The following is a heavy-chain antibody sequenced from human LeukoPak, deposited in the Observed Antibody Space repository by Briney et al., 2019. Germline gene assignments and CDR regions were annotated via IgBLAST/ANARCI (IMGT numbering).Heavy chain of an antibody. CDR3: ARDSSPITGTLWFDP. CDR2: IYSGGST. J-gene: IGHJ5*02. D-gene: IGHD1/OR15-1a*01. CDR1: GFTVSSNY. Sequence: GGSLRLSCAASGFTVSSNYMSWVRQAPGKGLEWVSVIYSGGSTYYADSVKGRFTISRDNSKTTLYLQMNSLRAEDTAVYYCARDSSPITGTLWFDPWGQGTLVTVSS. V-gene: IGHV3-66*02.